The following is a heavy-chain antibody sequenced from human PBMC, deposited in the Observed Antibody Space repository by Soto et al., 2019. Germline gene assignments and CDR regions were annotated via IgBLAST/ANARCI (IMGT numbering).Heavy chain of an antibody. CDR2: ISSSSSYT. CDR1: GFTFSSYS. J-gene: IGHJ4*02. CDR3: ARSVANYGYSPFDY. D-gene: IGHD5-18*01. Sequence: GGSLRLSCAASGFTFSSYSMNWVRQAPGKGLEWVSSISSSSSYTYYADSVKGRFTISRDNAKNSLYLQMNSLRAEDTAVYYCARSVANYGYSPFDYWGQGTLVTVSS. V-gene: IGHV3-21*01.